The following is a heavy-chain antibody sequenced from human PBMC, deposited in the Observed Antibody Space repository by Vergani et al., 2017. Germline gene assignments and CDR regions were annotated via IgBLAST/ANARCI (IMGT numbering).Heavy chain of an antibody. V-gene: IGHV1-18*04. J-gene: IGHJ4*02. Sequence: QVQLVQSGAEVKKPGASVKVSCEGSGYTFRNYGISWVRQAPGEGLEWLGWISVYNGETKFAQKFQGRVTLTRDTSTDTAYMEMWSLRSDDTAVYYCARDRGKSGDYNFDYWGQGTLVTVSS. CDR1: GYTFRNYG. CDR3: ARDRGKSGDYNFDY. CDR2: ISVYNGET. D-gene: IGHD3-22*01.